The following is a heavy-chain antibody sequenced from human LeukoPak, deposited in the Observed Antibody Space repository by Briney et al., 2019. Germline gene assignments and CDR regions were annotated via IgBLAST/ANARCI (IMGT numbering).Heavy chain of an antibody. CDR2: IYSGGST. CDR3: ARVIAARERAWFGELRLYYYSYIDV. CDR1: GFTVSGNY. Sequence: GGSLRLSCAASGFTVSGNYMSWVRQAPGKGLEWVSVIYSGGSTFYSDSVKGRFTISRDNSKNTLYLQMNSLRAEDTAVYYCARVIAARERAWFGELRLYYYSYIDVWGKGTTVTISS. D-gene: IGHD3-10*01. V-gene: IGHV3-53*01. J-gene: IGHJ6*03.